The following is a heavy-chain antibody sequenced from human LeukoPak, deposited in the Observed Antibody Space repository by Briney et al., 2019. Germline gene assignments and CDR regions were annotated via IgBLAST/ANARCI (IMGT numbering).Heavy chain of an antibody. CDR3: ARAPTYYYYGMDV. CDR1: GGSISSGGYS. Sequence: SETLSLTCAVSGGSISSGGYSWSWIRQPPGTGLEWLGYIYHSGSTYYNPSLKSRVTISVDRSKNQFSLKLSSVTAADTAVYYCARAPTYYYYGMDVWGQGTTVTVSS. CDR2: IYHSGST. V-gene: IGHV4-30-2*01. J-gene: IGHJ6*02.